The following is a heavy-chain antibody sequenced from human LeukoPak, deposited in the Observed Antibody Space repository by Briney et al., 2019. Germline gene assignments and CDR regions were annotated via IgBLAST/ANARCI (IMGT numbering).Heavy chain of an antibody. Sequence: SETLSLTCTVSGYSISSGYYWGWIRQPPGKGLEWIGSIYHSGSTYYNPSLKSRVTISVDTSKNQFSLKLSSVTAADTAVYYCARVAAAGTCWFDPWGQGTLVTVSS. D-gene: IGHD6-13*01. CDR1: GYSISSGYY. CDR2: IYHSGST. J-gene: IGHJ5*02. CDR3: ARVAAAGTCWFDP. V-gene: IGHV4-38-2*02.